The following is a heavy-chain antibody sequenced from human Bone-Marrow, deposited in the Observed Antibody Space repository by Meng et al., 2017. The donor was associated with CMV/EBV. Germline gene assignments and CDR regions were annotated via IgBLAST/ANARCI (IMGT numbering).Heavy chain of an antibody. Sequence: GESLKISCAASGFTFSSYWMSWVRQAPGKGLEWVANIKQDGSEKYYVDSVKGRFTISRDNAKNSLYLQMNSLRAEDTAVYYCARGGLRFLEWLLGYFDYWGQGTLVAVSS. CDR3: ARGGLRFLEWLLGYFDY. J-gene: IGHJ4*02. CDR1: GFTFSSYW. D-gene: IGHD3-3*01. CDR2: IKQDGSEK. V-gene: IGHV3-7*01.